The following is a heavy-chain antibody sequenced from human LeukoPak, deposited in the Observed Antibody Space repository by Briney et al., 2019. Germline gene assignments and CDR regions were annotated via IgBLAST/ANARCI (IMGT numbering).Heavy chain of an antibody. V-gene: IGHV3-74*01. Sequence: PGGSLRLSCAASGFTFSSYWMHWVRQAPGKGLEWVSAISGSGGSTYYADSVKGRLTISRDNAKNTLFLQMSSLRAEDTGIYYCVRAMGSIVDFWGQGTLVTVSS. J-gene: IGHJ4*02. CDR1: GFTFSSYW. CDR2: ISGSGGST. D-gene: IGHD6-6*01. CDR3: VRAMGSIVDF.